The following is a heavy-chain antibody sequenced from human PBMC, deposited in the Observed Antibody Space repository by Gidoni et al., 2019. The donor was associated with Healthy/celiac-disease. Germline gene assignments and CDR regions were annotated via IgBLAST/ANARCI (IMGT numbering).Heavy chain of an antibody. CDR1: GGSISSYY. J-gene: IGHJ4*02. CDR2: IYYSGST. D-gene: IGHD3-9*01. Sequence: QVQLQESGPGLVKPSETLSLTCTVSGGSISSYYWSWIRQPPGKGLEWIGYIYYSGSTNYNPSLKSRVTISVDTSKNQFSLKLSSVTAADTAVYYCARGGYDILTGHILGLDYWGQGTLVTVSS. CDR3: ARGGYDILTGHILGLDY. V-gene: IGHV4-59*01.